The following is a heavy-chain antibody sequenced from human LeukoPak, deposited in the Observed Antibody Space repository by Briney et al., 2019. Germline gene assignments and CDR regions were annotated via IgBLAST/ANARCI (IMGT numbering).Heavy chain of an antibody. Sequence: GGSLRLSCAASGFTFSSYGMHWVRQAPGKGLEWVAVISYDGSNKYYADSVEGRFTISRDNSKNTLYLQMNSLRAEDTAVYYCAKYAAADLYYFDYWGQGTLVTVSS. J-gene: IGHJ4*02. V-gene: IGHV3-30*18. CDR3: AKYAAADLYYFDY. CDR2: ISYDGSNK. CDR1: GFTFSSYG. D-gene: IGHD6-13*01.